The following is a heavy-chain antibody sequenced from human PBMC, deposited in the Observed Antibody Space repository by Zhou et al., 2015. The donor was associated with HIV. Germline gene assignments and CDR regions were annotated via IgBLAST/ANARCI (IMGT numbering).Heavy chain of an antibody. CDR2: INSFLASA. Sequence: QVHLVQSGAEVKKPGSAVKVSCKASGGTFSNYAISWVRQAPGQGLEWMGGINSFLASASYARNLQGRVRITADKSTSTAYMELSSLTPEDTAVYYCAREGTYCANGVCYMRTFDPWGQGTLVTVSS. V-gene: IGHV1-69*06. CDR1: GGTFSNYA. D-gene: IGHD2-8*01. CDR3: AREGTYCANGVCYMRTFDP. J-gene: IGHJ5*02.